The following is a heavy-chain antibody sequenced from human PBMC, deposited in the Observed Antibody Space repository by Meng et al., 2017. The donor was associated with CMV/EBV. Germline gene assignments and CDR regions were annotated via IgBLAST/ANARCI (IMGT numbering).Heavy chain of an antibody. CDR2: TYYRSKWYN. J-gene: IGHJ4*02. CDR3: ARRVRASPYYYDSSGYYPH. Sequence: SQTRSLTGAISGDSVSSNSAAWNWIRQSPSRGLEWLGRTYYRSKWYNDYAVSVKSRITINPDTSKNQFSLKLSSVTAADTAVYYCARRVRASPYYYDSSGYYPHWGQGTLVTVSS. V-gene: IGHV6-1*01. D-gene: IGHD3-22*01. CDR1: GDSVSSNSAA.